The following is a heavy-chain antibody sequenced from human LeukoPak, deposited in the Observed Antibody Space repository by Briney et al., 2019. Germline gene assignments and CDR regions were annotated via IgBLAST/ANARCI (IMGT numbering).Heavy chain of an antibody. Sequence: PSETLSLTCTVSGGSISSSSYYWGWIRQPPGKGLEWIGSIYYSGSTYYNPSLKSRVTISVDTSKNQFSLKLSSVTAADTAVYYCASRMYSSSSRLNFGYWGQGTLVTVSS. CDR2: IYYSGST. J-gene: IGHJ4*02. D-gene: IGHD6-6*01. CDR1: GGSISSSSYY. V-gene: IGHV4-39*01. CDR3: ASRMYSSSSRLNFGY.